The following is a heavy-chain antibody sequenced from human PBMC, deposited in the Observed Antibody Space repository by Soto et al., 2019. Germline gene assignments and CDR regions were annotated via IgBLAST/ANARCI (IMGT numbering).Heavy chain of an antibody. Sequence: GGSLRLSCAVSGFTFSTSNMNWVRQAPGKGLEWISYFRGRDGTISYADSVKDRFTIARDIAKNSLYLQMNSLRAEDTAVYYCVTDQWYAFDFWGQGTRVTVSS. CDR3: VTDQWYAFDF. V-gene: IGHV3-48*01. CDR2: FRGRDGTI. J-gene: IGHJ3*01. CDR1: GFTFSTSN. D-gene: IGHD2-15*01.